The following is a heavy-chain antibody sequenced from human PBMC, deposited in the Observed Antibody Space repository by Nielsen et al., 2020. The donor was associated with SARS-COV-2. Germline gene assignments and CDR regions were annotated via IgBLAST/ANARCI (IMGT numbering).Heavy chain of an antibody. Sequence: GESLKISCVASGFSFNTYSMNWVRQAPGKGLEWVSYISGGSATIYYADSVKGRFTISRDNAKNSLYLQMNSLRAEDTAIYYCARDGNPGTTIDYWGQGTLVTVSS. D-gene: IGHD4-17*01. J-gene: IGHJ4*02. CDR1: GFSFNTYS. V-gene: IGHV3-48*04. CDR2: ISGGSATI. CDR3: ARDGNPGTTIDY.